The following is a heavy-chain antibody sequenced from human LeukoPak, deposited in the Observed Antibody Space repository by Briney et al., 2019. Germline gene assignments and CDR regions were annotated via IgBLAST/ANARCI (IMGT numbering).Heavy chain of an antibody. CDR3: AKDGRNLIMTTGTTSDY. J-gene: IGHJ4*02. Sequence: GGSLRLSCAASGFTFSSYAMSWVRQAPGKGLEWVSAINGSGGSTYYADSVKGRFTISRDNSNNTLYLQMNSLRVEDTAIYYCAKDGRNLIMTTGTTSDYWGQGTLVTVSS. D-gene: IGHD4-11*01. V-gene: IGHV3-23*01. CDR1: GFTFSSYA. CDR2: INGSGGST.